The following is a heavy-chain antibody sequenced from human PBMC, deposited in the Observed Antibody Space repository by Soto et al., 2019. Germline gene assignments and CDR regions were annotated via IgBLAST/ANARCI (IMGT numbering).Heavy chain of an antibody. D-gene: IGHD2-15*01. J-gene: IGHJ6*02. CDR3: ARASWGYCSGGSCYSDYYYGMDV. V-gene: IGHV1-69*13. Sequence: GASVKVSCKASGGTFSSYAISWVRQAPGQGLEWMGGIIPIFGTANYAQKFQGRVTITADESTSTAYMELSSLRSEDTAVYYCARASWGYCSGGSCYSDYYYGMDVWGQGTTVTVSS. CDR1: GGTFSSYA. CDR2: IIPIFGTA.